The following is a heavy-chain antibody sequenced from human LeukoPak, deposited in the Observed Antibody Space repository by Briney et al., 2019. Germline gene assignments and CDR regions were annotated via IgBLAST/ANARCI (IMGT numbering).Heavy chain of an antibody. CDR1: GFTFSSYS. CDR3: ARSGSYGRVYMDV. V-gene: IGHV3-48*01. Sequence: GGSLRLSCAASGFTFSSYSMNWVRQAPGKGLEGVSYISRSSSTIYYADSVKGRFTSSRDNAKNSLYLQMNSLRAEDTAVYYCARSGSYGRVYMDVWGKGTTVTVSS. J-gene: IGHJ6*03. D-gene: IGHD5-18*01. CDR2: ISRSSSTI.